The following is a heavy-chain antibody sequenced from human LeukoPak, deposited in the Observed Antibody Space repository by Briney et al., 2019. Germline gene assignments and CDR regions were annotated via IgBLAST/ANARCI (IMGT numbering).Heavy chain of an antibody. CDR1: GFTFSNYG. V-gene: IGHV3-30*18. CDR3: TKGVLGRTQSVSAGLDY. CDR2: ISYDGSNK. D-gene: IGHD7-27*01. J-gene: IGHJ4*02. Sequence: GRSLRLSCAASGFTFSNYGMHWVRQAPGKGLEWVAVISYDGSNKYYADSVEGRFTISRGNSKNTLYLQMNSLRAEDTAVYHCTKGVLGRTQSVSAGLDYWGQGTLVTVSS.